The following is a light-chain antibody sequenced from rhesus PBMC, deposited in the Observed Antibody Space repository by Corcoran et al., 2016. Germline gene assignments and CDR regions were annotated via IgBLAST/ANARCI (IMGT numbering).Light chain of an antibody. Sequence: EIVMTQSPATLSLSPGERATLSCRASQSVSSYVAWYQQKPEKAPRLLIYGASSRATGIPDRVSGRGSGTDFTLIISSLEPEDVGFYYCQQYNNWNRLTFGGWTKVEIK. CDR1: QSVSSY. J-gene: IGKJ4*01. CDR2: GAS. CDR3: QQYNNWNRLT. V-gene: IGKV3S9*01.